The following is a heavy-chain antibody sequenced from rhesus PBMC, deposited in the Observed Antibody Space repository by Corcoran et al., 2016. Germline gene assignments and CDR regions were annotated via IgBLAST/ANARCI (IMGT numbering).Heavy chain of an antibody. Sequence: QVQLQESGPGLVKPSETLSLTWAGSGSSISRGYGWSWIRQPPGKGLGWIGYIGDSIRSTNYNPSLKSRVTISKDTSKNQFSLKLISVTAADTAVYYCASLELGDYYFDYWGQGVLVTVSS. J-gene: IGHJ4*01. CDR1: GSSISRGYG. CDR2: IGDSIRST. D-gene: IGHD3-22*01. V-gene: IGHV4-127*01. CDR3: ASLELGDYYFDY.